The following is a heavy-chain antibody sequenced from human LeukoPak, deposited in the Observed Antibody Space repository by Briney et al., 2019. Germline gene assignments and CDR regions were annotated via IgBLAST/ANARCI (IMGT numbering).Heavy chain of an antibody. CDR3: ARESAVATLYYYGMDV. V-gene: IGHV3-11*01. CDR1: GFTFSDYY. CDR2: ISSSGSTI. D-gene: IGHD5-12*01. J-gene: IGHJ6*02. Sequence: GGSLRLSCAASGFTFSDYYMSWIRQAPGKGLEWVSYISSSGSTIYYADSVKGRFTISRDNAKNSLYLQMNSLRAEDTAVYYCARESAVATLYYYGMDVCGQGTTVTVSS.